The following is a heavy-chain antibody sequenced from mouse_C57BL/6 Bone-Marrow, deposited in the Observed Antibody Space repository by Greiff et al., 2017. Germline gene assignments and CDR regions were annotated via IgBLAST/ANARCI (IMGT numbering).Heavy chain of an antibody. CDR2: ISDGGSYT. J-gene: IGHJ3*01. V-gene: IGHV5-4*03. CDR1: GFTFSSYA. Sequence: DVKLVESGGGLVKPGGSLKLSCAASGFTFSSYAMSWVRQTPEKRLEWVATISDGGSYTYYPDNVKGRFTISRDNAKNNLYLQMSHLKSEDTAMYYCARGYPWFAYWGQGTLVTVSA. CDR3: ARGYPWFAY.